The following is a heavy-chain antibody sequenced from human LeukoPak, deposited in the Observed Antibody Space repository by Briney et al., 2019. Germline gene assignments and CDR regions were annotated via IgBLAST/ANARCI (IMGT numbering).Heavy chain of an antibody. D-gene: IGHD3-10*01. J-gene: IGHJ4*02. Sequence: SGGSLRLSCAASGFTFSSYSMNWVRQAPGKGLEWVSSISSSSSYIYYADSVKGRFTISRDNAKNSLYLQMNSLRAEDTAVYYCARDSPITMVRGAQAHFDYWGQGTLVTASS. CDR3: ARDSPITMVRGAQAHFDY. V-gene: IGHV3-21*01. CDR1: GFTFSSYS. CDR2: ISSSSSYI.